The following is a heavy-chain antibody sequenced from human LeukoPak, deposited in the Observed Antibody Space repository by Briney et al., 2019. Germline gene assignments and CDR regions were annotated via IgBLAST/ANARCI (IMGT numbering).Heavy chain of an antibody. CDR2: INGFGTEA. CDR1: GFTFSGYY. V-gene: IGHV3-74*01. J-gene: IGHJ5*02. D-gene: IGHD1/OR15-1a*01. Sequence: RPGGSLRLSCAASGFTFSGYYMFWVRHVPGRGLXXXAHINGFGTEAXYADSXXXRFTISRDNAKNTLYLQMNGLRDEDTAVYYCARDPRNKGLDPWGQGTLVTVSS. CDR3: ARDPRNKGLDP.